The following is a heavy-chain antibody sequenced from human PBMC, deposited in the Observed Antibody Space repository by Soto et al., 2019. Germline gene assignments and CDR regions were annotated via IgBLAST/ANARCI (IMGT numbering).Heavy chain of an antibody. CDR2: IYYIGST. CDR3: ARGRRIAPYYYDSSGSRNYYFDY. J-gene: IGHJ4*02. V-gene: IGHV4-31*03. D-gene: IGHD3-22*01. CDR1: GGSISSGGYY. Sequence: SETLSLTCTVSGGSISSGGYYWSWIRQHPGKGLEWIGYIYYIGSTYYNPSLKSRVTISVDTSKNQFSLKLSSVTAADTAVYYCARGRRIAPYYYDSSGSRNYYFDYWGQGTLVTVSS.